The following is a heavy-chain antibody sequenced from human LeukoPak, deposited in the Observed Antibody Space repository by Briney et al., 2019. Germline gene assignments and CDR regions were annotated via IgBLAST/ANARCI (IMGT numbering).Heavy chain of an antibody. V-gene: IGHV3-23*01. CDR2: ISGSGGST. J-gene: IGHJ5*02. CDR3: ARDQRRGFDP. Sequence: HAGGSLRLSCAASGFTFSSYAMSWVRQAPGKGLEWVSAISGSGGSTYYADSVKGRFTISRDNSKNSVYLQMNSLRVEDTAVYYCARDQRRGFDPWGQGTPVTVSS. CDR1: GFTFSSYA.